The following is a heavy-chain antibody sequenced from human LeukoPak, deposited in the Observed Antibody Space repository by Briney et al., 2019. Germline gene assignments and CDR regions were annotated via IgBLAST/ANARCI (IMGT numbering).Heavy chain of an antibody. V-gene: IGHV4-39*01. Sequence: SETLSLTCTVSGGSISSSSYYWGWIRQPPGKGLGWIGSIYYSGSTYYNPSLKSRVTISVDTSKNQFSLKLSSVTAADTAVYYCARPAEDYYDSSGYYAPFDYWGQGTLVTVSS. CDR2: IYYSGST. CDR1: GGSISSSSYY. D-gene: IGHD3-22*01. J-gene: IGHJ4*02. CDR3: ARPAEDYYDSSGYYAPFDY.